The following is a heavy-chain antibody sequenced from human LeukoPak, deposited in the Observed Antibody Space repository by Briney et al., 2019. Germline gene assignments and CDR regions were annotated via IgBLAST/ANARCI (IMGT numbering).Heavy chain of an antibody. V-gene: IGHV4-34*01. J-gene: IGHJ4*02. Sequence: SETLSLTCAVYGGSFSGYYWSWIRQPPGKGLEWIGEINHSERPNYHPSLKSRVTLLVDTAKNQISLKLGSVTAADTAVYYCARQMSGSSGLDYWGQGTQVTVSS. CDR3: ARQMSGSSGLDY. CDR2: INHSERP. D-gene: IGHD6-19*01. CDR1: GGSFSGYY.